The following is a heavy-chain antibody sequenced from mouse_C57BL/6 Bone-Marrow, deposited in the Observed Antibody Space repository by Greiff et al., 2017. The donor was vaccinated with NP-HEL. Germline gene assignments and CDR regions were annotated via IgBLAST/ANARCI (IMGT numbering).Heavy chain of an antibody. V-gene: IGHV6-3*01. CDR2: IRLKSDNYAT. D-gene: IGHD1-1*01. CDR1: GFTFSNYW. CDR3: THHIFTTEYYFDY. J-gene: IGHJ2*01. Sequence: EVKLEESGGGLVQPGGSMKLSCVASGFTFSNYWMNWVRQSPEKGLEWVAQIRLKSDNYATHYAESVKGRFTISRDDSKSSVYLQMNNLRAEDTGIYYCTHHIFTTEYYFDYWGQGTTLTVSS.